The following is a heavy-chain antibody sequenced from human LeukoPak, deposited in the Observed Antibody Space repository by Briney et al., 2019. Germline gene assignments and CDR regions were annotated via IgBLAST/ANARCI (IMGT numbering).Heavy chain of an antibody. J-gene: IGHJ5*02. V-gene: IGHV1-2*02. CDR3: ARRALGGVIAH. CDR1: GYIFTGYY. CDR2: INPNSGGT. Sequence: ASVKVSCKASGYIFTGYYMHWVRQAPGQGLEWMGWINPNSGGTNSAQKFQGRVTMTRDTSISTAYMELSRLTSDDTAVYYCARRALGGVIAHWGQGTLVTVSS. D-gene: IGHD3-16*01.